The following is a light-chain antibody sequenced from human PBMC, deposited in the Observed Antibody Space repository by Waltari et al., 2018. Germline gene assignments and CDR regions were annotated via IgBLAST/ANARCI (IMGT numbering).Light chain of an antibody. J-gene: IGKJ2*01. Sequence: DAVMTQSPLSLPVTLGQPAAISCRSSQSLVFPDGDTYLNWFQLRPGQSPRRLIYKVSDRDSGVPDRFSGSVSGTEFTLKINRVEAEDVGVYYCMQASHWLYTFGQGTKLEIK. CDR2: KVS. CDR3: MQASHWLYT. CDR1: QSLVFPDGDTY. V-gene: IGKV2-30*01.